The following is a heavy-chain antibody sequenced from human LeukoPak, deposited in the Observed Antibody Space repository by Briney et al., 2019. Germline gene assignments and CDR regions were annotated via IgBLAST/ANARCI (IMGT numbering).Heavy chain of an antibody. CDR2: INPNSGGT. CDR1: GYRFNSF. CDR3: ARESVDTMIVPRRWFDP. J-gene: IGHJ5*02. Sequence: ASVKVSCKTSGYRFNSFSCRWVRQAPGQGLEWMGWINPNSGGTNYAQKFQGRVTMTRDTSISTAYMELSRLRSDDTAVYYCARESVDTMIVPRRWFDPWGQGTLVTVSS. D-gene: IGHD3-22*01. V-gene: IGHV1-2*02.